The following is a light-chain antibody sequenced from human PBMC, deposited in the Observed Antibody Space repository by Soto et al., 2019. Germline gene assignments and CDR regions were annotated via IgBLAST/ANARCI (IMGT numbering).Light chain of an antibody. Sequence: DIQVTQSPSSVSASVGDRVTITCRTSQGLVNWLAWYQQKPGKAPKLLIYAASNSQSGDPSRFSGSGSGTDFTLTISSLQPEDFATYYCQQTSSFPLPFGGGTKVEIK. J-gene: IGKJ4*01. CDR1: QGLVNW. CDR2: AAS. V-gene: IGKV1-12*01. CDR3: QQTSSFPLP.